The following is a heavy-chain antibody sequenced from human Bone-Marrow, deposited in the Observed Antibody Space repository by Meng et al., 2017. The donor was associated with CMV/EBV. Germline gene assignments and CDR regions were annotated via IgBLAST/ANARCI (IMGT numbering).Heavy chain of an antibody. Sequence: GSLRLSCAVYGGSFSGYYWSWIRQPPGKGLEWIGEINHSGSTNYNPSLKSRVTISVDTSKNQFSLKLSSVTAADTAVYYCARHGFGVPWGWFDPWGQGTLVTVS. J-gene: IGHJ5*02. D-gene: IGHD3-3*01. V-gene: IGHV4-34*01. CDR3: ARHGFGVPWGWFDP. CDR1: GGSFSGYY. CDR2: INHSGST.